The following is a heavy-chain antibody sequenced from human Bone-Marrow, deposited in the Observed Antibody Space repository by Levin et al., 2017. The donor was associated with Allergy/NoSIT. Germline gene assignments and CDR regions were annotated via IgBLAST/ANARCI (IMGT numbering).Heavy chain of an antibody. CDR1: GFTFSNAL. CDR3: SADTEESRTYSFDY. J-gene: IGHJ4*02. D-gene: IGHD2-2*01. Sequence: GGSLRLSCAASGFTFSNALMSWVRQAPGKGLEWVGHIKSTTDGGTIDYAAPVKGRFTISRDDSRNTLYLQMNSLTSEDTAMSYCSADTEESRTYSFDYWRQGALVTVSS. V-gene: IGHV3-15*05. CDR2: IKSTTDGGTI.